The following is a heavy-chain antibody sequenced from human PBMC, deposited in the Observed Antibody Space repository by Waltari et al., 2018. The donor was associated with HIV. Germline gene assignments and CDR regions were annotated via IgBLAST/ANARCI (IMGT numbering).Heavy chain of an antibody. Sequence: VQLVESGGGLVQPGGSLRLSCEAPGFTFSKFWIGWVRQAPGKGLDWLANIKQDGSEKYYVDSVKGRFTISRDNAKNSLYLQMNSLRAEDTAVYYCASPSIRAGMDVWGQGTTVTVSS. CDR3: ASPSIRAGMDV. D-gene: IGHD2-2*02. J-gene: IGHJ6*02. CDR1: GFTFSKFW. V-gene: IGHV3-7*01. CDR2: IKQDGSEK.